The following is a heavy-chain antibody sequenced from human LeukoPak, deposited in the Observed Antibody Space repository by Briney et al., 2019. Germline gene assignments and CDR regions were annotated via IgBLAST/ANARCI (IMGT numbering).Heavy chain of an antibody. V-gene: IGHV3-30-3*01. J-gene: IGHJ5*02. CDR1: GFTFSSYA. CDR2: ISYDGSNK. D-gene: IGHD6-6*01. Sequence: PGGSLRLSCAASGFTFSSYAMHWVRQAPGKGLEWVAVISYDGSNKYYADSVKGRFTISRDNSKNTLYLQMNSLRAEDTAVYYCARDRIAARRSWFDPWGQGTLVTVSS. CDR3: ARDRIAARRSWFDP.